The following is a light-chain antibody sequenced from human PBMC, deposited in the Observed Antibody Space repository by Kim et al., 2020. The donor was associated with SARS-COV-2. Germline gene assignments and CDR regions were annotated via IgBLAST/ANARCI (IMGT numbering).Light chain of an antibody. Sequence: QLVLTQSPSASASLGASVRLTCTLAKGHRSYAIAWHQQQPEMGPRYLMTLKSDGSHTKAPGIPDRFSGSSSGAERYLTISSLQSEDEAVYYCQTWGSGVVMFGGGTQLTVL. V-gene: IGLV4-69*01. J-gene: IGLJ3*02. CDR2: LKSDGSH. CDR1: KGHRSYA. CDR3: QTWGSGVVM.